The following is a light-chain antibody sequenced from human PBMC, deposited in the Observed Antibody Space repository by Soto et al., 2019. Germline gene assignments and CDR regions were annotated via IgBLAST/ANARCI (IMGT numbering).Light chain of an antibody. J-gene: IGLJ1*01. CDR1: SSDVGGYNY. CDR2: EVS. Sequence: GASSDVGGYNYVSWYQQHPGKAPKLMIYEVSNWPSGVSSRFSGSKSGNTASLTISGLQAEDEADYYCSSYTSIHTYVFGTGTKVTVL. V-gene: IGLV2-14*01. CDR3: SSYTSIHTYV.